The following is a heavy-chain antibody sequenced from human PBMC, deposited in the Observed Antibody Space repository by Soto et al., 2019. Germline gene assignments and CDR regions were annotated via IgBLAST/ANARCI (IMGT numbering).Heavy chain of an antibody. CDR2: IYHTGTT. CDR1: GGSISSYY. V-gene: IGHV4-59*05. CDR3: ARPYFSSSSMFDY. Sequence: SETLSLTCTVSGGSISSYYWSWIRQPAGKGLEWIGCIYHTGTTYYNPSLKSRVTISVDTSKNQFSLKLSSVTAADTAVYYCARPYFSSSSMFDYWGQGTLVTVSS. D-gene: IGHD6-6*01. J-gene: IGHJ4*02.